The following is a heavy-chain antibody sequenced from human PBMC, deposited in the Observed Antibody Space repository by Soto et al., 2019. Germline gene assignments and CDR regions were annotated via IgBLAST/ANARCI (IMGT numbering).Heavy chain of an antibody. Sequence: QVQLVQSGAEVKKPGASVKVSSKASGYTLTGYYMHWARQAPGQGLKWMGWMNPNSGGTNYAQKFQGWVTMTRDTSISTAYMELSRLRSDDTAVYYCARGVGYLEHDAFDIWGQGTMVTVSS. D-gene: IGHD1-20*01. CDR2: MNPNSGGT. CDR1: GYTLTGYY. V-gene: IGHV1-2*04. CDR3: ARGVGYLEHDAFDI. J-gene: IGHJ3*02.